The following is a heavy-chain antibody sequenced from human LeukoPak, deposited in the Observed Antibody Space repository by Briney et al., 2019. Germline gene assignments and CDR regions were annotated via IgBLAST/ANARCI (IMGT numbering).Heavy chain of an antibody. CDR3: ARVRYSDSSVLTRKRSYYFDY. CDR1: GFTFSSYG. V-gene: IGHV4-34*01. J-gene: IGHJ4*02. CDR2: INHSGST. D-gene: IGHD3-22*01. Sequence: PGGSLRLSCAASGFTFSSYGMHWVRQAPGKGLEWIGEINHSGSTNYNPSLKSRVTISVDTSKNQFSLKLSSVTAADTAVYYCARVRYSDSSVLTRKRSYYFDYWGQGTLVTVSS.